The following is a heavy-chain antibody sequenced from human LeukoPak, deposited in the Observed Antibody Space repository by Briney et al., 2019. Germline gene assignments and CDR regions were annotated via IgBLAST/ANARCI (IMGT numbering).Heavy chain of an antibody. J-gene: IGHJ4*02. CDR1: GFTFSDYT. Sequence: SGGSLRLSCAASGFTFSDYTMNWVRQAPGKELERVSFISTSGNTMYYADSVKGRFTISRDNSKNTLYLQMNNLRAEDTAVYYCAKDQYCTSTSCYVGYWGQGTLVTVSS. CDR2: ISTSGNTM. D-gene: IGHD2-2*01. V-gene: IGHV3-48*01. CDR3: AKDQYCTSTSCYVGY.